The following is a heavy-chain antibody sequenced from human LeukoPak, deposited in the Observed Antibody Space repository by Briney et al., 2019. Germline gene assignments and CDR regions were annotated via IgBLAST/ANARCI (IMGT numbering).Heavy chain of an antibody. CDR2: INPSGGST. J-gene: IGHJ4*02. CDR1: GYTFTSYY. V-gene: IGHV1-46*01. CDR3: ARDQGYCSSTSCYKFDY. D-gene: IGHD2-2*01. Sequence: ASVKVSCKASGYTFTSYYMHWVRQAPGQGLEWMGIINPSGGSTSYAQKFQGRVIITRDTSTSTVYMELSSLRSEDTAVYYCARDQGYCSSTSCYKFDYWGQGTLVTVSS.